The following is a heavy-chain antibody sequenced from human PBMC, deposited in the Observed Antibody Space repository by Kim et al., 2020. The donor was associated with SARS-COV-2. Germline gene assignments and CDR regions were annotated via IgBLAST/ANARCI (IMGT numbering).Heavy chain of an antibody. D-gene: IGHD3-22*01. Sequence: SETLSLTCAVYGGSFSGYYWSWIRQPPGKGLEWIGEINHSGSTNYNPSLKSRVTISVDTSKNQFSLKLSSVTAADTAVYYCARGRSYYDSSGNFDYWGQG. CDR1: GGSFSGYY. J-gene: IGHJ4*02. V-gene: IGHV4-34*01. CDR3: ARGRSYYDSSGNFDY. CDR2: INHSGST.